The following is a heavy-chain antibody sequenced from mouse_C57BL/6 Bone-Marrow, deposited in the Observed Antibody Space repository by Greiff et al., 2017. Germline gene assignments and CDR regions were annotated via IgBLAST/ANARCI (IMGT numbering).Heavy chain of an antibody. V-gene: IGHV3-6*01. CDR3: ARGLLDFDY. CDR1: GYSITSGYY. Sequence: EVKVEESGPGLVKPSQSLSLTCSVTGYSITSGYYWNWIRQFPGNKLEWMGYISYDGSNNYNPSLKNRIPITRDTSKNQFFLKLNSVTTEDTATYYCARGLLDFDYWGQGTTLTVSS. CDR2: ISYDGSN. D-gene: IGHD1-2*01. J-gene: IGHJ2*01.